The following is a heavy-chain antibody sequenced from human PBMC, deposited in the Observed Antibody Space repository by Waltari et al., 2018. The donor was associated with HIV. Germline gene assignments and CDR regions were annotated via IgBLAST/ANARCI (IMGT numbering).Heavy chain of an antibody. CDR1: GASFHDYF. J-gene: IGHJ4*02. CDR2: NDHRGET. V-gene: IGHV4-34*01. CDR3: ARGLGSRPFFRAYEP. D-gene: IGHD2-21*01. Sequence: QVQPRQWGAGLLKPSETLSLTCAVYGASFHDYFWAWFRRSPEKGLEWRGENDHRGETNYNPSFKSRVVISVDMSKNQFALNLKSVTAADTAVYYCARGLGSRPFFRAYEPWGQGTLVTVSS.